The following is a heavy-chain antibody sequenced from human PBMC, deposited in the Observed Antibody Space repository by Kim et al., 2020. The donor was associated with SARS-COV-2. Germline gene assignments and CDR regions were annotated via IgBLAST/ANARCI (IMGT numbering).Heavy chain of an antibody. J-gene: IGHJ5*02. CDR3: ARAGRYFDWLRTTLHRNWFDP. D-gene: IGHD3-9*01. V-gene: IGHV1-8*01. Sequence: ASVKVSCKASGYTFTSYDINWVRQATGQGLEWMGWMNPNSGNTGYAQKFQGRVTMTRNTSISTAYMELSSLRSEDTAVYYCARAGRYFDWLRTTLHRNWFDPWGQGTLVTDSS. CDR2: MNPNSGNT. CDR1: GYTFTSYD.